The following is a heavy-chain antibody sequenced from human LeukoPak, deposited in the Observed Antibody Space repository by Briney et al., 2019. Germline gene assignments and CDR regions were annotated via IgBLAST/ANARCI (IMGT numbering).Heavy chain of an antibody. CDR3: ARHSVTEMVFGFDN. CDR1: GGSLNSVRFY. J-gene: IGHJ4*02. Sequence: PSETLSLTCSVSGGSLNSVRFYWGWIRQPPGKGLEWIATIFYYGSSYYKPSLKSRVTISVDTSKSQFSLELSSVTAADTAIYYCARHSVTEMVFGFDNWGQGTLVTVSS. CDR2: IFYYGSS. D-gene: IGHD3/OR15-3a*01. V-gene: IGHV4-39*01.